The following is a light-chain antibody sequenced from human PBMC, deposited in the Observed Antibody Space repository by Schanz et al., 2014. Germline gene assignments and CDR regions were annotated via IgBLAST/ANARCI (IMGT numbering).Light chain of an antibody. Sequence: PGERVTLSCRASQSVSSSYLTWYQQKPGQAPRLLIYGASTRATGIPARFSGSGSGTDFTLTISSLQPEDFAVYYCQQRSNWPPITFGQGTRLEIK. CDR3: QQRSNWPPIT. V-gene: IGKV3D-20*02. CDR2: GAS. CDR1: QSVSSSY. J-gene: IGKJ5*01.